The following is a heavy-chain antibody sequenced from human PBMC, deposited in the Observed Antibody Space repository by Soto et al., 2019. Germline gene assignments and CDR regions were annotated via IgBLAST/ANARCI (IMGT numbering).Heavy chain of an antibody. CDR3: ARGGSGWYKDGMDV. V-gene: IGHV3-30-3*01. D-gene: IGHD6-19*01. Sequence: QVQLVESGGGVVQPGRSLRLSCAAPGFTFSSYAMHWVRQAPGKGLEWVAVISYDGSNKYYADSVKGRFTISRDNSKNTPYLQMNSLRAEDTAVYYCARGGSGWYKDGMDVWCQGTTVTVSS. CDR1: GFTFSSYA. CDR2: ISYDGSNK. J-gene: IGHJ6*02.